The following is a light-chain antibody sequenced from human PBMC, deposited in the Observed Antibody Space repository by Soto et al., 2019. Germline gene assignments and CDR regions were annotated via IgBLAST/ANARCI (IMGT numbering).Light chain of an antibody. V-gene: IGLV2-14*01. CDR1: RSDVGGSKY. Sequence: QSVLTQPASVSGSPGQSITISCTGTRSDVGGSKYVSWYQQYPGKAPKVMIYEVSDRPAGVSNRFSGSKSGNTASLTISGLQAEDKADYYCSSYTSSGTLVVFGSGTKLTVL. CDR3: SSYTSSGTLVV. CDR2: EVS. J-gene: IGLJ2*01.